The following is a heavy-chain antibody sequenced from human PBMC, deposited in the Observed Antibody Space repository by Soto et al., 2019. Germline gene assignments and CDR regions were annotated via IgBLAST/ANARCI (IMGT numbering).Heavy chain of an antibody. CDR2: IIPILGIA. CDR3: AGGGGIVVVPAAQNLGY. CDR1: GGTFSSYT. Sequence: QVQLVQSGAEVKKPGSSVKVSCKASGGTFSSYTISWVRQAPGQGLEWMGRIIPILGIANYAQKFQGRVTITADKSTSTAYMELSSLRSEDTAVYYCAGGGGIVVVPAAQNLGYWGQGTLVTVSS. V-gene: IGHV1-69*02. J-gene: IGHJ4*02. D-gene: IGHD2-2*01.